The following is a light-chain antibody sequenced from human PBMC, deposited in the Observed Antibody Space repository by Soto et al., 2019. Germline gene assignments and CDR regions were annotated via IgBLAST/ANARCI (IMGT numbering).Light chain of an antibody. CDR3: QQFGTSQWT. J-gene: IGKJ1*01. CDR1: QSVSSSY. V-gene: IGKV3-20*01. Sequence: EIVLTQSPGTLSLSPGERATLSCRASQSVSSSYLAWYQQNPCQAPRRLIYGASSRAPGIPDNFRGRGSGPDFTLTISRLRPEDVAVYYCQQFGTSQWTFGQGTKVEIK. CDR2: GAS.